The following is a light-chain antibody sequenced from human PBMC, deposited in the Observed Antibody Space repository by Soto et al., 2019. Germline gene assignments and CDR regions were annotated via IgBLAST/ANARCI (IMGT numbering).Light chain of an antibody. Sequence: SPSTLSLSPGPRATLSCRASQSVSSNLAWYQQKPGQAPRLLIYGASTRATGIPARFSGSGSGTEFTLTISSLQSEDFAVYYCQQYNNWPPWTFGQGTKVDI. V-gene: IGKV3-15*01. CDR1: QSVSSN. CDR2: GAS. J-gene: IGKJ1*01. CDR3: QQYNNWPPWT.